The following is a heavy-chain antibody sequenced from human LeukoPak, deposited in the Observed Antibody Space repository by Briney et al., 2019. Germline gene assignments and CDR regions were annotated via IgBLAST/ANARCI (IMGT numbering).Heavy chain of an antibody. CDR1: GFTFSSYW. D-gene: IGHD5-18*01. J-gene: IGHJ4*02. Sequence: GGSLRLSCAAPGFTFSSYWMHWVRQAPGKGLVWVSRINTDGSSTSYADSVKGRFTISRDNAKNRLYVQMNSLRADDTAVYYCATGSGLWSPDYWGQGTLVTVSS. V-gene: IGHV3-74*01. CDR3: ATGSGLWSPDY. CDR2: INTDGSST.